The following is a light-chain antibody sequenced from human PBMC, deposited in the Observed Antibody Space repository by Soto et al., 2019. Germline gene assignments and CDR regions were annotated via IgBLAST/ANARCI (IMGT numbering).Light chain of an antibody. CDR2: KAS. Sequence: DIQMTQSPSTLSGSVGDRVTITCRASQTISSWLAWYQQKPGKAPKLLIYKASTLKSGVPSRFSGSGSGTEFTLTISSLQPDDFATYYCQQYGSSPLTFGGGTKV. CDR3: QQYGSSPLT. J-gene: IGKJ4*01. CDR1: QTISSW. V-gene: IGKV1-5*03.